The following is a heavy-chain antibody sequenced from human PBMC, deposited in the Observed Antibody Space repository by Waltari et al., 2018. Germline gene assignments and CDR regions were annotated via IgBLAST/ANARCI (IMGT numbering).Heavy chain of an antibody. CDR3: ARISGLDYATPM. D-gene: IGHD5-12*01. Sequence: QVQLQQWGAGLLKPSETLSLTCGVRGGSFSSYYWSWIRQSPWKGLEWIGEINHAGNIHYNPSFKSRVTMSIDTARNQFSLEVKSVIAADTAVYFCARISGLDYATPMWGLGTVVTVSS. CDR2: INHAGNI. J-gene: IGHJ3*01. V-gene: IGHV4-34*01. CDR1: GGSFSSYY.